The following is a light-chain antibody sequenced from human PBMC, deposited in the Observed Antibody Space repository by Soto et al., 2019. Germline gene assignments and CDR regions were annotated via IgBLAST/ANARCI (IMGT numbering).Light chain of an antibody. CDR2: AAS. CDR3: HQLNSYPPF. V-gene: IGKV1-9*01. J-gene: IGKJ3*01. Sequence: DIQLTQYPSFLSASVGDRVTITCRSSQGISSYLAWYQQKPGKAPKLLIYAASPLQSGVPSRFSGSGSGTEFTLTRSSLQPEYLAPYYGHQLNSYPPFFGPGTKEDI. CDR1: QGISSY.